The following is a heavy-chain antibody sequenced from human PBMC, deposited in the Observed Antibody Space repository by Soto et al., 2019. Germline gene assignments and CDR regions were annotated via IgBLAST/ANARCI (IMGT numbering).Heavy chain of an antibody. CDR2: VSYDGNRK. V-gene: IGHV3-30-3*01. Sequence: QVQLVQSGGGVVQPGRSLRLPCEASGFTFSSYSINWVRQTPGKGLEWVAVVSYDGNRKYYADSVKGRFTISRDNAKNTLYLQMDNLRIEDTAVYYCARGLVVTAKGWFDLWGQGTLVTVSP. J-gene: IGHJ5*02. CDR3: ARGLVVTAKGWFDL. CDR1: GFTFSSYS. D-gene: IGHD2-21*02.